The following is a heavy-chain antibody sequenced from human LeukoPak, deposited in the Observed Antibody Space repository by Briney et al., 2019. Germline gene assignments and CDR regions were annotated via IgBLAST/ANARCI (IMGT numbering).Heavy chain of an antibody. J-gene: IGHJ4*02. CDR2: SRGSDNT. CDR1: GFTFTNYA. Sequence: GGSLRLSCTASGFTFTNYALSWVRQAPGKGLEGVSTSRGSDNTYYPDSVKGRFTISRDNSKNTLYLQMNSLRADDTAVYYCAKDSAYGGNSPSDYWGQGTLVTVSS. CDR3: AKDSAYGGNSPSDY. D-gene: IGHD4-23*01. V-gene: IGHV3-23*01.